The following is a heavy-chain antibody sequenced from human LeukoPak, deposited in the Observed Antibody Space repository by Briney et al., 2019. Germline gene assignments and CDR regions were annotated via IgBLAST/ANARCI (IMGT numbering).Heavy chain of an antibody. D-gene: IGHD2-2*02. CDR2: ISSSSYI. J-gene: IGHJ4*02. CDR3: TKPDCPSTSCYTLDY. V-gene: IGHV3-21*04. Sequence: GGSLRLSCAASGFTFSSYSMNWVRQAPGKGLEWVSSISSSSYIYYADSVKGRFTISRDNSKNTLYLQMNSLRVEDTAVYYCTKPDCPSTSCYTLDYWGQGILVTVSS. CDR1: GFTFSSYS.